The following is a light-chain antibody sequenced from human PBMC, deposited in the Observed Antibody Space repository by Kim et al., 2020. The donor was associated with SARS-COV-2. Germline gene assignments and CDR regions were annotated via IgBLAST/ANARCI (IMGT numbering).Light chain of an antibody. Sequence: VSVSPGQTASITCSGDQLGDKYVCWYQQKPGQSHVLVIYQDKNRPSGIPERFSGSNSGNTATLTISGTQAMDEADYYCQAWDTTVVFGGGTQLTVL. J-gene: IGLJ2*01. V-gene: IGLV3-1*01. CDR3: QAWDTTVV. CDR2: QDK. CDR1: QLGDKY.